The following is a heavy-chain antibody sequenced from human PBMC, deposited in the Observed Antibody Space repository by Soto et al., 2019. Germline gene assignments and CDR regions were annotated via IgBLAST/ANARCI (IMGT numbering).Heavy chain of an antibody. CDR3: ARQGKQLVPRDYYYYYGMDV. CDR2: IYPGDSDT. D-gene: IGHD6-6*01. CDR1: GYSFTSYW. J-gene: IGHJ6*02. V-gene: IGHV5-51*01. Sequence: PGESLKISCKGSGYSFTSYWIGWLRQMPGKGLEWMGIIYPGDSDTRYSPSFQGQVTISADKSISTAYLQWSSLKASDTAMYYCARQGKQLVPRDYYYYYGMDVWGQGNTVTVSS.